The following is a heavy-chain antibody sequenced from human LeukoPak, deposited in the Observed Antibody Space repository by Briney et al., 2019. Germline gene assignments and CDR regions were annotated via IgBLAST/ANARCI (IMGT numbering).Heavy chain of an antibody. CDR3: ARDTYSRWQTDY. CDR2: ISGSSSHI. J-gene: IGHJ4*02. Sequence: GGSLRLSCAASGFTFSSYSMNWVRQAPGKGLEGVSSISGSSSHIYYADSVEGRFTISRDNAENSLYLQMNGLRTEDTAVYYCARDTYSRWQTDYWGQGTLVTVSS. V-gene: IGHV3-21*01. CDR1: GFTFSSYS. D-gene: IGHD4-23*01.